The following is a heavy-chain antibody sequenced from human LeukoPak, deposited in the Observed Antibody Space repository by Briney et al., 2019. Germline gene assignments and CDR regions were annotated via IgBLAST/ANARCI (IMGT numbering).Heavy chain of an antibody. J-gene: IGHJ4*02. CDR3: ARDLMGIAYRGAFYY. CDR2: ISTASSYI. D-gene: IGHD6-13*01. CDR1: GFTFSSYN. V-gene: IGHV3-21*04. Sequence: PGGSLRLSCAASGFTFSSYNMNWVRQAPGKGLDWVSSISTASSYISYADSVKGRFTISRDNAKNSLYLQMNSLRAEDTAVYYCARDLMGIAYRGAFYYWGQGTLVTVSS.